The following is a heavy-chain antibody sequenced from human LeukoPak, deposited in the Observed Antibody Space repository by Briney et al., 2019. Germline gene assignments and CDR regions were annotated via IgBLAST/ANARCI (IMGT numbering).Heavy chain of an antibody. D-gene: IGHD3-10*01. J-gene: IGHJ3*02. V-gene: IGHV5-51*01. CDR2: IYPGDSDT. CDR3: ARVAEPRPFGEYGPYYYGSGSYHGAFDI. CDR1: GYSFTSYW. Sequence: RGESLKISCKGSGYSFTSYWIGWVRQMPGKGLEWMGIIYPGDSDTRYSPSFQGQVTISADKSISTAYLQWSSLKASDTAMYYCARVAEPRPFGEYGPYYYGSGSYHGAFDIWGQGTMVTVSS.